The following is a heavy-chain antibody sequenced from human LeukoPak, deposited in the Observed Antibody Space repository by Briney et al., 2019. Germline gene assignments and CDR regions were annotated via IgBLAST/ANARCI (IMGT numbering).Heavy chain of an antibody. V-gene: IGHV4-34*01. D-gene: IGHD3-22*01. CDR1: GGSFSGYY. CDR3: SRGRSSGYYFWFDP. CDR2: ISHSGST. J-gene: IGHJ5*02. Sequence: SETLSLTCAVYGGSFSGYYWSWIRQPPGKGLEWIGEISHSGSTNYNPSHKSRVTISVDTSKNQFSLKLSSVTAADTAVYYCSRGRSSGYYFWFDPWGQGTLVTVSS.